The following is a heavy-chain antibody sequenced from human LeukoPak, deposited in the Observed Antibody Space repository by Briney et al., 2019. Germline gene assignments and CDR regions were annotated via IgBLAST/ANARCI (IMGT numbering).Heavy chain of an antibody. CDR1: GYFISSGYY. Sequence: SETLSLTCTVSGYFISSGYYWGWIRQPPGKGLEWIGSIFHSGSTCFNPSLTRRVTMSVDTSKNHFSLRLSSVTAADTAVYYCARDSPRLLVFDIWGQGTMVTVSS. V-gene: IGHV4-38-2*02. CDR3: ARDSPRLLVFDI. D-gene: IGHD2-8*02. CDR2: IFHSGST. J-gene: IGHJ3*02.